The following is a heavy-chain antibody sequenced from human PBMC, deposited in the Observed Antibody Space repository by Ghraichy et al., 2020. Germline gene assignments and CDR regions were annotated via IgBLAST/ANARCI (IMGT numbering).Heavy chain of an antibody. CDR3: ARQGNCGGDCYSFLQY. CDR2: ISSSGTYM. Sequence: GGPLRLSCAASGFTFSNFNMNWVRQAPGKGLEWVSSISSSGTYMHYADSVKGRFTISRDNAKNSVYLQMDSLRAEDTAVYYCARQGNCGGDCYSFLQYWGQGTLVTVSS. J-gene: IGHJ4*02. CDR1: GFTFSNFN. D-gene: IGHD2-21*02. V-gene: IGHV3-21*01.